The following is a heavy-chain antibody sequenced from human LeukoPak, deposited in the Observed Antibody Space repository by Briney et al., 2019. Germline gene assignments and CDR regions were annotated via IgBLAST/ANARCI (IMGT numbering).Heavy chain of an antibody. J-gene: IGHJ4*02. CDR3: ARGRGSITIYLHFDY. CDR1: GFTFSSYW. Sequence: GGSLRLSCAASGFTFSSYWMSWVRQAPGKGLEWVANIKQDGSEKYYVDSVKGRFTISRDNAKNSLYLQMNSLRAEDTAVYYCARGRGSITIYLHFDYWGQGTLVTVSS. D-gene: IGHD3-9*01. V-gene: IGHV3-7*01. CDR2: IKQDGSEK.